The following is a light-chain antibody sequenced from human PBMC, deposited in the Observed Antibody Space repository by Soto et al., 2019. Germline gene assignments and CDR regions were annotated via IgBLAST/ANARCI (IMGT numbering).Light chain of an antibody. V-gene: IGKV3-20*01. CDR3: QQCGSSPNT. Sequence: EIVLTQSPGTLSLSPGERATLSCRASQSVSSSYLAWYQQKPAQAPRLLIYGASSRATGIPDRFSGSGSGTDFTLTISRLEPEDFAVYYCQQCGSSPNTFGQGTKLEIK. CDR2: GAS. J-gene: IGKJ2*01. CDR1: QSVSSSY.